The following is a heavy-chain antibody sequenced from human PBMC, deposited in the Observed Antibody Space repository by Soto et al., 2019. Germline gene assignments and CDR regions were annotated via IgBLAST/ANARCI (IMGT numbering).Heavy chain of an antibody. CDR3: AKVVGYSSSWSLVSVDYYGMDV. CDR2: ISYDGSNK. Sequence: GSLRLSCAASGFTFSSYGMHWVRQAPGKGLEWVAVISYDGSNKYYADSVKGRFTISRDNSKNTLYLQMNSLRAEDTAVYYCAKVVGYSSSWSLVSVDYYGMDVWGQGTTVTVSS. CDR1: GFTFSSYG. J-gene: IGHJ6*02. D-gene: IGHD6-13*01. V-gene: IGHV3-30*18.